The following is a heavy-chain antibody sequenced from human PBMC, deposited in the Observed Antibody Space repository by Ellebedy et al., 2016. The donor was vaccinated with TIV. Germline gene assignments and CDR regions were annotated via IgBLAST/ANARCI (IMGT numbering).Heavy chain of an antibody. J-gene: IGHJ4*02. Sequence: GGSLRLSXAASGFTFSSYTMSWVRQAPGKGLEWVSSISSSGNYIYYADSVKGRFTISRDNTKNSLYLQMSSLRADGTALYFCARGEVGPDYWGQGTLVTVSS. V-gene: IGHV3-21*01. CDR3: ARGEVGPDY. CDR2: ISSSGNYI. CDR1: GFTFSSYT. D-gene: IGHD1-26*01.